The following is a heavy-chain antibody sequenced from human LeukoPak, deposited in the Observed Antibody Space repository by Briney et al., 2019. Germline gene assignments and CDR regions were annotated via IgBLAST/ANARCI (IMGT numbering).Heavy chain of an antibody. CDR2: INPNSGGT. V-gene: IGHV1-2*06. J-gene: IGHJ6*02. CDR1: GYTFTGYY. CDR3: ARGAQERRGMDV. Sequence: ASVKVSCKASGYTFTGYYMHWVRQPPGQGLEWMGRINPNSGGTNYAQKFQGRVTMTRDSSISTAYMELSRLRSDDTAVYYCARGAQERRGMDVWGQGTPVTVSS.